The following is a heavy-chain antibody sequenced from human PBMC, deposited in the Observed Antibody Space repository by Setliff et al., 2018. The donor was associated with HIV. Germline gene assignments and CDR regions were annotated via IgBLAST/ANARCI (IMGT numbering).Heavy chain of an antibody. Sequence: PSETLSLTCTVSGGSISSYYWSWIRQPPGKGLEWIGEINHSGSTNYNPSLKSRVTISVDTSKNQFSLKLSSVTAADTAVYYCARHGVTKPYYFDYWGQGTLVT. CDR2: INHSGST. CDR3: ARHGVTKPYYFDY. D-gene: IGHD3-10*01. V-gene: IGHV4-34*01. J-gene: IGHJ4*02. CDR1: GGSISSYY.